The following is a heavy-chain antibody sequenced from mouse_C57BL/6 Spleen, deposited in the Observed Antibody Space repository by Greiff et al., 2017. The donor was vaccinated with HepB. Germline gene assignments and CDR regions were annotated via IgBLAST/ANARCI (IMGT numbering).Heavy chain of an antibody. D-gene: IGHD3-2*02. CDR2: IWGVGST. Sequence: QVQLQQSGPGLVAPSQSLSITCTVSGFSLTSYGLDWVRQSPGTGLEWLGVIWGVGSTNYNSALKSRRSISKDNSKSQVFLKMNSLQTDDTAMYYCASESSGRGFAYWGQGTLVTVSA. V-gene: IGHV2-6*01. CDR1: GFSLTSYG. CDR3: ASESSGRGFAY. J-gene: IGHJ3*01.